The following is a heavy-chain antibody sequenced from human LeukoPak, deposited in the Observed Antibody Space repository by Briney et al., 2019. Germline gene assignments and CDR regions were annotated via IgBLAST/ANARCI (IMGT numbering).Heavy chain of an antibody. CDR3: AKDYGYSSSWYDY. CDR1: GFTFDDYG. V-gene: IGHV3-9*01. CDR2: ISWNSASL. J-gene: IGHJ4*02. Sequence: GGSLRLSCAASGFTFDDYGMHWVRQAPGKGLEWVSTISWNSASLGYVDSVKGRFTISRDNAKNSLYLQMNSLRAEDTALYYCAKDYGYSSSWYDYWGQGTLVTVSS. D-gene: IGHD6-13*01.